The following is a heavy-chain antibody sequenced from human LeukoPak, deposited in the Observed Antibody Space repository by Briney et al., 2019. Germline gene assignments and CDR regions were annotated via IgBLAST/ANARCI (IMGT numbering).Heavy chain of an antibody. Sequence: GGSLRLSCAASGFTFSHHWMHWVRQAPGKGLEWVSGISGSGGSTYYVDSVKGRFTISRDNSKNTLYLQMNSLREEDTALYFCAKNGGGQCYSHLDSWGQGNLVTVSS. D-gene: IGHD2-21*01. CDR3: AKNGGGQCYSHLDS. J-gene: IGHJ4*02. V-gene: IGHV3-23*01. CDR2: ISGSGGST. CDR1: GFTFSHHW.